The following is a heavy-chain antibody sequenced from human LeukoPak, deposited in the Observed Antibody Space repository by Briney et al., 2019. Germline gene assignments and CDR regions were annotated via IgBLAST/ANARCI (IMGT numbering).Heavy chain of an antibody. V-gene: IGHV3-21*01. CDR2: ISSSSYI. Sequence: GGSLRLSCAAYGFTFGSYSMNWVRQAPGKGLEWVSSISSSSYIYYADSVKGRFTISRDNAKNSLYLQMNSLRAEDTAVYYCARDQDSGYDSWGQGTLVTVSS. CDR3: ARDQDSGYDS. D-gene: IGHD5-12*01. J-gene: IGHJ5*02. CDR1: GFTFGSYS.